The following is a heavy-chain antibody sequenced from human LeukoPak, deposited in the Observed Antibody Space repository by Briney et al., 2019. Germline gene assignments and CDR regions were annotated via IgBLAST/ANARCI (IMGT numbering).Heavy chain of an antibody. CDR2: TYYRSRWYY. D-gene: IGHD6-13*01. CDR3: ARDVSWRIDY. J-gene: IGHJ4*02. V-gene: IGHV6-1*01. Sequence: HSQTLSLTCAISGDSVSSNIAAWNWIRQSPSRGLEWLGRTYYRSRWYYDYALSVRSRITINPDTSKNQFSLQLNSVTPEDTAVYYCARDVSWRIDYWGQGTLVTVSS. CDR1: GDSVSSNIAA.